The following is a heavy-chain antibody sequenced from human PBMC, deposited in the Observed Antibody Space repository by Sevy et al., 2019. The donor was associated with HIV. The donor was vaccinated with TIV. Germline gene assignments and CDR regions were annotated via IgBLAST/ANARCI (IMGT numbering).Heavy chain of an antibody. CDR3: ARDHYCIGGSCLTLLLDYYYYGMDV. V-gene: IGHV1-69*13. J-gene: IGHJ6*02. CDR1: GGTFSSYA. D-gene: IGHD2-15*01. Sequence: ASVKVSCKASGGTFSSYAISWVRQAPGQGLEWMGGIIPIFGTANYAQKFQGRVTITADESTSTAYMELSSLRSEDTAVYYCARDHYCIGGSCLTLLLDYYYYGMDVWGQGTTVTVSS. CDR2: IIPIFGTA.